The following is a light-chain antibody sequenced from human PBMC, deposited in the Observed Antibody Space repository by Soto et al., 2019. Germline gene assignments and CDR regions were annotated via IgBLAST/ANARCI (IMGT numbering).Light chain of an antibody. CDR1: SSNIGNNY. CDR3: GTWDSSLSAGV. Sequence: QAVVTQPPSVSAAPGQKVTISCSGSSSNIGNNYVSWYQQLPGTAPKLLIYENNKRPSGIPDRFSGSKSGTSATLGITGLQTGDEADYYCGTWDSSLSAGVFGTGTKVTVL. V-gene: IGLV1-51*02. J-gene: IGLJ1*01. CDR2: ENN.